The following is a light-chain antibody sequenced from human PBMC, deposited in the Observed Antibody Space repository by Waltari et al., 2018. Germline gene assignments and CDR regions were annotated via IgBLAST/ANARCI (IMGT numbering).Light chain of an antibody. CDR2: GAS. CDR1: QSVSRS. J-gene: IGKJ1*01. Sequence: EIALTQSPGTLSLSPGERATLSCRASQSVSRSLAWYQQKPGQAPRLLIYGASSRATGVPDRFSGSGSGTDFSLTISRLEPEDFAVYYCQHYVRLPVSFGQGTKVEIK. CDR3: QHYVRLPVS. V-gene: IGKV3-20*01.